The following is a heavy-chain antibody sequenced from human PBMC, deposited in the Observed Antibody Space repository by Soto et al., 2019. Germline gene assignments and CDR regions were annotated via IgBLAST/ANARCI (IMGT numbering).Heavy chain of an antibody. CDR1: GYAISSGYY. Sequence: SEPRSLTCAVSGYAISSGYYWGCIRQPPWKGLEWIGSIYHSGSTYYNPSLKSRVTIPVDTSRNQFSLKLSSVTAADTAVYYCARDFPVYYYGSSGFCSDWGQGTLVTVSS. CDR2: IYHSGST. V-gene: IGHV4-38-2*02. D-gene: IGHD3-22*01. J-gene: IGHJ4*02. CDR3: ARDFPVYYYGSSGFCSD.